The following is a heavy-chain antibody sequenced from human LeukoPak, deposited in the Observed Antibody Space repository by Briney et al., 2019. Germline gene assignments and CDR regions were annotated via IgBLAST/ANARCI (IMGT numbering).Heavy chain of an antibody. Sequence: KPGGSLRLSCAASGFTFSSYWMHWVRHAPGRGLVWVSRISSDGSITSYADSVKGRFTISRDNAKNTLYLQMNSLRAEDTAVYYCARGSYFFDYWGQGTLVTVSS. CDR1: GFTFSSYW. CDR2: ISSDGSIT. CDR3: ARGSYFFDY. V-gene: IGHV3-74*01. J-gene: IGHJ4*02. D-gene: IGHD1-26*01.